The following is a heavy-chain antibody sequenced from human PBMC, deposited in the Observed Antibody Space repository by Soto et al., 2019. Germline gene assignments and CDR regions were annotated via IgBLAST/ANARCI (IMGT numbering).Heavy chain of an antibody. J-gene: IGHJ5*02. CDR1: GFIFSGYW. CDR2: IDGDGTST. D-gene: IGHD4-4*01. CDR3: ARDPRNLGLDP. V-gene: IGHV3-74*01. Sequence: GGSLRLSCAASGFIFSGYWMYWVRQSPGKGLVWVSRIDGDGTSTGYADSVKGRFTISRDNAKNTLYLQMNSLRAEDTAVYYCARDPRNLGLDPWGLGTLVTVSS.